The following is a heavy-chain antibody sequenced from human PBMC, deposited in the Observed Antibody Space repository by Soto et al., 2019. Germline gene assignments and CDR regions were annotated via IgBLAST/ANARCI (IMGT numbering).Heavy chain of an antibody. V-gene: IGHV4-59*08. CDR1: GGSISSYY. CDR3: ARHSPYCGGDCYSYDY. Sequence: QVQLQESGPGLVKSSETLSLTCTVSGGSISSYYWSWIRQPPGKGLEWIGYIYYSGSTNYNPSLKSRVTISVDTSKNQCSLKLSSVTAADTAVYYCARHSPYCGGDCYSYDYWGQGTLVTVSS. D-gene: IGHD2-21*02. CDR2: IYYSGST. J-gene: IGHJ4*02.